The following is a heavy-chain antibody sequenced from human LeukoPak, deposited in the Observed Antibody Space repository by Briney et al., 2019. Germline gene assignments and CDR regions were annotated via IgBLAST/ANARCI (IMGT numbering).Heavy chain of an antibody. CDR1: GGSIIGYY. V-gene: IGHV4-59*01. CDR3: ARSITSTGTGDY. J-gene: IGHJ4*02. D-gene: IGHD4-17*01. Sequence: SETLSLTCTVSGGSIIGYYWGWIRQPPGKGLEWIGDIYYSGSTNYNPSLKSRVTISLDTSKNQFSLKLSSVTAADTAVYYCARSITSTGTGDYWGQGTLVTVSS. CDR2: IYYSGST.